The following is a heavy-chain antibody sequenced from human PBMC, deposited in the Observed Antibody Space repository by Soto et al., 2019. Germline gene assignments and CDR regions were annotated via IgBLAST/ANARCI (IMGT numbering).Heavy chain of an antibody. CDR1: GVTFSSYG. J-gene: IGHJ6*03. Sequence: PGGSLRLSCAASGVTFSSYGMHWVRQAPGKGLEWVAVISYDGSNKYYADSVKGRFTISRDNSKNTLYLQMNSLRAEDTAVYYCAKDLITYYYYYYLDVRGKGTTVTVSS. V-gene: IGHV3-30*18. CDR3: AKDLITYYYYYYLDV. CDR2: ISYDGSNK.